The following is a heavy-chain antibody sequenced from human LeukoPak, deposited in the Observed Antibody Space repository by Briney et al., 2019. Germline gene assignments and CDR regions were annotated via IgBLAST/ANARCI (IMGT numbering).Heavy chain of an antibody. D-gene: IGHD5-24*01. CDR1: GGSISSYY. V-gene: IGHV4-59*08. CDR2: IYYSGNT. J-gene: IGHJ5*02. Sequence: NPSETLSLTCTVSGGSISSYYWSWIRQPPGKGLEWIGYIYYSGNTIYNPSLESRVTISVDTSKDLFSLNLSSVTAADPAVYYCVRYGGAGYNSWFDPWGQGTLVTVSS. CDR3: VRYGGAGYNSWFDP.